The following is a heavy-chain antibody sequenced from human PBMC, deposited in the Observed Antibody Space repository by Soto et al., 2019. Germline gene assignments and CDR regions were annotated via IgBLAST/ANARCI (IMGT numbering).Heavy chain of an antibody. D-gene: IGHD6-19*01. CDR2: ISAYNGNT. Sequence: ASVKVSCKASGYTFTSYGISWVRQAPGQGLEWMGWISAYNGNTNYAQKLQGRVTMTTDTSTSTAYMELRGLRSDDTAVYYCAIDGSGWYDDWFDHWGQGTLVTVTS. CDR1: GYTFTSYG. CDR3: AIDGSGWYDDWFDH. J-gene: IGHJ5*02. V-gene: IGHV1-18*01.